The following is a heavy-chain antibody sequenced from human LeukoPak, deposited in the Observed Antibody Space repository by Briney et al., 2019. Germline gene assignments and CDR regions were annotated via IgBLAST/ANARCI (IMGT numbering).Heavy chain of an antibody. CDR2: FHHRGNS. CDR1: GYSITSGYY. D-gene: IGHD2-15*01. CDR3: ARDASLGSGPTDGFDL. Sequence: PSETLSLTCAVSGYSITSGYYWAWFGQPPGKGLGFICIFHHRGNSYYNPSLKSRVTISPDTSKNHLSLILTSVTAADTAVYYCARDASLGSGPTDGFDLWGQGTLVTVSS. V-gene: IGHV4-38-2*01. J-gene: IGHJ3*01.